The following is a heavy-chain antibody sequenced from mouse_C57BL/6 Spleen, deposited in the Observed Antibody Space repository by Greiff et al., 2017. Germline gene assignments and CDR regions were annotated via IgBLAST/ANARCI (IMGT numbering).Heavy chain of an antibody. D-gene: IGHD2-4*01. J-gene: IGHJ4*01. CDR1: GYTFTSYW. CDR2: IDPSVSYT. Sequence: QVQLKQPGAELVKPGASVTLSCKASGYTFTSYWMQWVKQRPGQGLEWIGEIDPSVSYTNYNQKFKGKGTLTVDTSSITAYMQLSSLTSEDSAVYYCARKRRVYDYDDAMDYWGQGTSVAVSS. V-gene: IGHV1-50*01. CDR3: ARKRRVYDYDDAMDY.